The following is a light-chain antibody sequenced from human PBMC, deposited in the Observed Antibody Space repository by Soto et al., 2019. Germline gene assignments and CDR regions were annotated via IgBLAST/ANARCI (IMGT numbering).Light chain of an antibody. CDR1: QNILTY. V-gene: IGKV1-39*01. CDR3: QQRYGTHPYS. J-gene: IGKJ2*03. Sequence: QMTQSPSSLSASVGDRVTITCRASQNILTYLHWYQQKPGKAPEIIIFATCNLQRGVPSRFIGSRARTDVSLTISRMQPADSATYYCQQRYGTHPYSFGQGTKLES. CDR2: ATC.